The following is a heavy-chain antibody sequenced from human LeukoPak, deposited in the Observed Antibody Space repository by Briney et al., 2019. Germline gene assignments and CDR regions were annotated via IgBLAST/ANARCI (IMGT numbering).Heavy chain of an antibody. CDR3: ARGGTRGVYNWFDP. CDR2: ISSTSGYT. J-gene: IGHJ5*02. D-gene: IGHD3-10*01. Sequence: GGSQRLSCAASGFTFNDYYMTWIRQAPGKGLEWLSFISSTSGYTNYADSVRGRFTISRDNAKNSLYLQMNSLRAEDTAVYYCARGGTRGVYNWFDPWGQGTLVTVSS. V-gene: IGHV3-11*05. CDR1: GFTFNDYY.